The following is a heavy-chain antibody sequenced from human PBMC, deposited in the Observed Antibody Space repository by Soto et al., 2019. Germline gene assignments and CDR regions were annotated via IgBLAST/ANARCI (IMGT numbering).Heavy chain of an antibody. CDR3: AKGRAPSGWYPPYYYGLDV. CDR2: ISGSGGST. Sequence: GGSLXLSCAASGFXFSSYAMSWVRQAPGKGLEWVSSISGSGGSTLYADSVKGRITISRDNSKNTLYLQMNSLRAEDTAVYYCAKGRAPSGWYPPYYYGLDVWGLGTTVTVSS. J-gene: IGHJ6*02. D-gene: IGHD6-19*01. V-gene: IGHV3-23*01. CDR1: GFXFSSYA.